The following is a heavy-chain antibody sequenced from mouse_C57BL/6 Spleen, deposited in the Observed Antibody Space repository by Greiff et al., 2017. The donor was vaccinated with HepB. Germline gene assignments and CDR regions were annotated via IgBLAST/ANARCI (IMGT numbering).Heavy chain of an antibody. J-gene: IGHJ3*01. V-gene: IGHV1-5*01. CDR1: GYTFTSYW. CDR2: IYPGNSDT. D-gene: IGHD2-4*01. CDR3: TRSLGGLRETGFAY. Sequence: VQLKQSGTVLARPGASVKMSCKTSGYTFTSYWMHWVKQRPGQGLEWIGAIYPGNSDTSYNQKFKGKAKLTAVTSASTAYMQLSSLTNEDSAVYYCTRSLGGLRETGFAYWGQGTLVTVSA.